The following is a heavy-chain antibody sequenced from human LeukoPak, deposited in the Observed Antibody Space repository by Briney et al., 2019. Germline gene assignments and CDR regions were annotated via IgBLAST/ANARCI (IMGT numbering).Heavy chain of an antibody. CDR1: GGSISSGGYY. Sequence: SETLSLTCSVSGGSISSGGYYWSWIRQHPGKGLEWIGYIYYSGSTYYNPSLKSRVTISVDTSKNQFSLKLSSVTAADTAVYYCARGQLKGTPCDYWGQGTLVTVSS. D-gene: IGHD1-1*01. CDR2: IYYSGST. V-gene: IGHV4-31*03. J-gene: IGHJ4*02. CDR3: ARGQLKGTPCDY.